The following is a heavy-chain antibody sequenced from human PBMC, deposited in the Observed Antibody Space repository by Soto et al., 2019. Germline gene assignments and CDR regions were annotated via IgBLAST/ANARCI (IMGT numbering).Heavy chain of an antibody. J-gene: IGHJ4*02. D-gene: IGHD3-22*01. Sequence: NPSETLSLTCTVSGGSISSGGYYWSWIRQHPGKGLEWIGYIYYSGSTYYNPSLKSRVTISVDTSKNQFSLKLSSVTAADTAVYYCARGLSKRAMIVVAFDYWGQGTLVTVSS. CDR2: IYYSGST. CDR1: GGSISSGGYY. CDR3: ARGLSKRAMIVVAFDY. V-gene: IGHV4-31*03.